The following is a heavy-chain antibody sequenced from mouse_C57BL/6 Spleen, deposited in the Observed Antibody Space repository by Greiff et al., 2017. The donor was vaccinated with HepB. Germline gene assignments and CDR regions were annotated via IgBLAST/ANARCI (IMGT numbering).Heavy chain of an antibody. J-gene: IGHJ3*01. D-gene: IGHD1-1*01. CDR1: GYAFSSYW. V-gene: IGHV1-80*01. CDR3: ARGPFYYGSTWFAY. Sequence: QVQLQQSGAELVKPGASVKISCKASGYAFSSYWMNWVKQRPGKGLEWIGQIYPGDGDTNYNGKFKGKATLTADKSSSTAYMQLSSLTSEDSAVYFCARGPFYYGSTWFAYWGQGTLVTVSA. CDR2: IYPGDGDT.